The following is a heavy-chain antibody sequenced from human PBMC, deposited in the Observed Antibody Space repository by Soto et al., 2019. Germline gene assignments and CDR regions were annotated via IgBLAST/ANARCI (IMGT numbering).Heavy chain of an antibody. CDR1: GFSVSSKY. Sequence: EVQLVESGGGLVQPGGSLRLSCTVSGFSVSSKYMSWVRQAPGKGLEWVSVIYSGDDAHYADSVRGRFTISRDNSKNTLNLQMNSLRAEDTAVYYCARGIRWGISAFAYCGQGTLVSVSS. D-gene: IGHD3-16*01. CDR3: ARGIRWGISAFAY. V-gene: IGHV3-66*01. CDR2: IYSGDDA. J-gene: IGHJ4*02.